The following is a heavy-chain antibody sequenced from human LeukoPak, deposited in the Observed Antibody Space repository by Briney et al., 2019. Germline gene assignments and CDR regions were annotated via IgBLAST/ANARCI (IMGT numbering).Heavy chain of an antibody. D-gene: IGHD2-2*02. Sequence: GGSLRLSCAASGFTFSTYGMSWVRQAPGKGLEWVSALTGSGGSTDYADSVEGRFTISRDNSKNTLFLQVNSLRAEDTAVYYCAKGLYYYYMDVWGKGTTVTVSS. CDR3: AKGLYYYYMDV. CDR1: GFTFSTYG. V-gene: IGHV3-23*01. J-gene: IGHJ6*03. CDR2: LTGSGGST.